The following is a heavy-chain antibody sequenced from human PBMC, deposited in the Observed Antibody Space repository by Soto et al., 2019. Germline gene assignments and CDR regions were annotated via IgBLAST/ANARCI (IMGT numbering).Heavy chain of an antibody. CDR1: GDSVSSNSAA. J-gene: IGHJ6*02. CDR3: ARDSGYGDYVVVLEYYYGMDV. Sequence: SETLSRTGAISGDSVSSNSAAWNWIRQSPSRGLEWLGRTYYRPKWYNDYAVSVKSRITINPDTSKNQFSLQLNSVTPEGTAVYYCARDSGYGDYVVVLEYYYGMDVWGQGTMVTVSS. D-gene: IGHD4-17*01. CDR2: TYYRPKWYN. V-gene: IGHV6-1*01.